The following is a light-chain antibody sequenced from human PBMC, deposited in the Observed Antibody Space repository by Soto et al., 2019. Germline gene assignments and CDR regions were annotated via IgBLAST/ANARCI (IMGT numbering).Light chain of an antibody. V-gene: IGLV2-23*02. CDR1: SSDVGSYNL. CDR3: WSYAGSSTLAV. J-gene: IGLJ7*01. CDR2: EVS. Sequence: QSALTQPASVSGSPGQSITISCTGTSSDVGSYNLVSWYQQHPTKAPKLMIYEVSKRPSGVSNRFSGSKSDNSASLTISGLQAEDEADYYCWSYAGSSTLAVFGGGTQLTVL.